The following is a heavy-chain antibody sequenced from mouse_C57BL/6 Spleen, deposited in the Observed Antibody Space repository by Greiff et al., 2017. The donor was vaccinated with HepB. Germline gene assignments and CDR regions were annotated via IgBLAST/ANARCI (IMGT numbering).Heavy chain of an antibody. CDR1: GYAFSSSW. D-gene: IGHD2-2*01. CDR3: ARFYGYDAWFAY. CDR2: IYPGDGDT. Sequence: QVQLKESGPELVKPGASVKISCKASGYAFSSSWMNWVKQRPGKGLEWIGRIYPGDGDTNYNGKFKGKATLTADKSSSTAYMQLSSLTSEDSAVYCCARFYGYDAWFAYWGQGTLVTVSA. J-gene: IGHJ3*01. V-gene: IGHV1-82*01.